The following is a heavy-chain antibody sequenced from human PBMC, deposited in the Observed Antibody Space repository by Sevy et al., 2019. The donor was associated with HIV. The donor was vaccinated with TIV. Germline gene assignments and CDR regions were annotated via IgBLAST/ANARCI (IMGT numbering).Heavy chain of an antibody. CDR1: GFTFSKYS. Sequence: GGSLILSCAASGFTFSKYSMSWVRQPPGKGLERVSTLSFGCGEINYADSVKGRFTISRDNSKSSVYLQMNNLRPEDTAVYYCAREGCTKPHDYWCQGTLVTVSS. CDR2: LSFGCGEI. J-gene: IGHJ4*02. V-gene: IGHV3-23*01. CDR3: AREGCTKPHDY. D-gene: IGHD2-8*01.